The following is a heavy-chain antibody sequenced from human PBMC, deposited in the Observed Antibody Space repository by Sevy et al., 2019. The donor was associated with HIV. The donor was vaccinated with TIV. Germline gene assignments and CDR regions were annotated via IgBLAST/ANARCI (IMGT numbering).Heavy chain of an antibody. CDR3: ARGRAIAAAGTLGY. CDR2: ISYDGGSK. J-gene: IGHJ4*02. Sequence: GGSLRLSCAASGFTFNTYAMHWVRQAPGKGLEWVAVISYDGGSKYYADSVKGRFTISRDNSKNTLYLQMISLRPEDSAIYYCARGRAIAAAGTLGYWGQGTLVTVSS. V-gene: IGHV3-30-3*01. D-gene: IGHD6-13*01. CDR1: GFTFNTYA.